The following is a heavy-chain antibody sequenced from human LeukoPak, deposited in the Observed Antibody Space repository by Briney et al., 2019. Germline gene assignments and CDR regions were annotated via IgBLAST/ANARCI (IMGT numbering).Heavy chain of an antibody. J-gene: IGHJ3*02. D-gene: IGHD3-3*01. V-gene: IGHV4-34*01. CDR2: INHSGST. CDR3: ARYQRRVTIFGVVLDRVAFDI. CDR1: GGSFSGYY. Sequence: PSETLSLTCAVYGGSFSGYYWSWIRQPPGKGLGWIGEINHSGSTNYNPSLKSRVTISVDTSKNQFSLKLSSETAADTAVYYCARYQRRVTIFGVVLDRVAFDIWGQGTMVTVSS.